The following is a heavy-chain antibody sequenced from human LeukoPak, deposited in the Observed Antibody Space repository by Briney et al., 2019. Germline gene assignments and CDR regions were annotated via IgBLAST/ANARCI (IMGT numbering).Heavy chain of an antibody. V-gene: IGHV5-51*01. CDR1: VYRFSANW. J-gene: IGHJ5*02. D-gene: IGHD4-23*01. CDR2: ISPADSDT. Sequence: GASLLISCQAFVYRFSANWIGWGRAMPGERVGWMGIISPADSDTYYGPSFQGQVPISADKSISTTYLQWSSLRASDSAMYYCARGVTRYNWFVPWGEGPLVTVSS. CDR3: ARGVTRYNWFVP.